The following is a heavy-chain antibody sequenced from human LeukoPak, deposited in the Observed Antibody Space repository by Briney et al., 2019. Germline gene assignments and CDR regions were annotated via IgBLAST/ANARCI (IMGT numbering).Heavy chain of an antibody. V-gene: IGHV4-39*01. J-gene: IGHJ5*02. CDR3: ARHDSSWPPTIA. CDR2: NYYSGST. CDR1: GGSISSSSYY. Sequence: SETLSLTCTVSGGSISSSSYYWGWIRQPPGKGLEWIVSNYYSGSTYYNPSLKRRVTICVDASKNQFSLTLSSVTAAETAVYYCARHDSSWPPTIAWGQGTLVTVSS. D-gene: IGHD6-13*01.